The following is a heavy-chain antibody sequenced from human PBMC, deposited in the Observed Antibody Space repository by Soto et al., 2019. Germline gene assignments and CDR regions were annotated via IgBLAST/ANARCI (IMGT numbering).Heavy chain of an antibody. CDR3: ARVPRITMIVVVTLQGVFDI. D-gene: IGHD3-22*01. V-gene: IGHV3-23*01. J-gene: IGHJ3*02. Sequence: GGSLRLSCAASGFTFSSYAMSWVRQAPGKGLEWVSAISGSGGSTYYADSVKGRFTISRDNSKNTLYLQMNSLRAEDTAVYYCARVPRITMIVVVTLQGVFDIWGQGTMVTVSS. CDR2: ISGSGGST. CDR1: GFTFSSYA.